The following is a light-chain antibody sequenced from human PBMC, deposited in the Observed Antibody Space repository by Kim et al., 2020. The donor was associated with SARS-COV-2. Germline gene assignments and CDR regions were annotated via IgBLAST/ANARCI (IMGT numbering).Light chain of an antibody. Sequence: SAKLTCTLNRGHSSYAIAWHQQQPEKGPRYLMKVNSDGSHSKGDGIPDRFSGSSSGAERYLTISSLQSEDEADYYCQTWGTGIRVFGGGTQLTVL. CDR3: QTWGTGIRV. CDR1: RGHSSYA. V-gene: IGLV4-69*01. J-gene: IGLJ3*02. CDR2: VNSDGSH.